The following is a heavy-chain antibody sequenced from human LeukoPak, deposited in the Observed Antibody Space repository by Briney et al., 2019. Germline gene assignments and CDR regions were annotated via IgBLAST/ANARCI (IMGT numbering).Heavy chain of an antibody. J-gene: IGHJ6*02. CDR2: ISGSGGST. CDR1: GFTFSSYA. Sequence: SGGSLRLSCAASGFTFSSYAMSWVRQAPGKGLEWVSAISGSGGSTYYADSVKGRFTISRDNSKNTLYLQMNSLRAEDTAVYYCAKDTIALWFGELLVDGMDVWGQGTTVTVSS. V-gene: IGHV3-23*01. CDR3: AKDTIALWFGELLVDGMDV. D-gene: IGHD3-10*01.